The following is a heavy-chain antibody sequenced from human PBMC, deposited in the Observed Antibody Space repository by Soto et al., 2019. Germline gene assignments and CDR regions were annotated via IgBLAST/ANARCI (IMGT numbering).Heavy chain of an antibody. Sequence: QLQLQESGSGLVKPSQTLSLTCAVSGGSISSGGYSWIWIRQPPGKGLEWIGYIYHSGSTYYNPSLKSRVTISVDRSKNQFSLKLSSVTAADTAVYYCARGTIFGVVDFDYWGQGTLVTVSS. J-gene: IGHJ4*02. V-gene: IGHV4-30-2*01. CDR3: ARGTIFGVVDFDY. CDR1: GGSISSGGYS. CDR2: IYHSGST. D-gene: IGHD3-3*01.